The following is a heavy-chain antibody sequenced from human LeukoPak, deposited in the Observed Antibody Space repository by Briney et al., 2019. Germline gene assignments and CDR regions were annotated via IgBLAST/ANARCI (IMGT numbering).Heavy chain of an antibody. CDR1: GFTFSRHA. CDR3: AKGDDIGKHPTRAYYFDT. Sequence: GGSLRLSCAASGFTFSRHAMSWVRQAPGKGLEWVSTTCFNSVNTLCAESVQGRFSISRDNSKNTLDLQMDNLRVDDTAVYYCAKGDDIGKHPTRAYYFDTWGQGTLVTVSS. J-gene: IGHJ4*02. CDR2: TCFNSVNT. D-gene: IGHD5-24*01. V-gene: IGHV3-23*01.